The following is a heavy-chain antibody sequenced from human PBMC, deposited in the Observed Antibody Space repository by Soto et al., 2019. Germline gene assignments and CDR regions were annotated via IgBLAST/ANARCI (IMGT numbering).Heavy chain of an antibody. D-gene: IGHD2-15*01. J-gene: IGHJ6*02. Sequence: QPGWSLRLSCAASGSTFSSYAMHWVRQAPGKGLEWVAVISYDGSNKYYADSVKGRFTISRDNSKNTLYLQMNSLRAEDTAVYYCARDCSGGNHYYYYGMDVWGQGTTVTVSS. CDR3: ARDCSGGNHYYYYGMDV. CDR1: GSTFSSYA. V-gene: IGHV3-30-3*01. CDR2: ISYDGSNK.